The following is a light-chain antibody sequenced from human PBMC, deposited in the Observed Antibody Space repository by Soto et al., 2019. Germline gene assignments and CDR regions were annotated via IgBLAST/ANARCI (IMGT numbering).Light chain of an antibody. CDR2: GSS. Sequence: EIVLMQSPGTLSLSPGERATLSCRASQSISRSSLAWYQQKAGQSPRLLIYGSSSRATGIPDRFGGSGSGTDFTLTISRLEPEDFAVYFCQQFGSSPWTCGQWTKVAI. CDR3: QQFGSSPWT. CDR1: QSISRSS. V-gene: IGKV3-20*01. J-gene: IGKJ1*01.